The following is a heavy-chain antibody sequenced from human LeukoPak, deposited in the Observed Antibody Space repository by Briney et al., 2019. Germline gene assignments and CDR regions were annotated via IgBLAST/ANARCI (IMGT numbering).Heavy chain of an antibody. CDR1: GGSISSYY. CDR3: ARVYCSSTSCYLGWFDP. CDR2: IYYSGST. D-gene: IGHD2-2*01. Sequence: PSETLSLTCTVSGGSISSYYWSWIRQPPGKGLEWIGYIYYSGSTNYNPSLKSRVTISVDTSENQFSLKLSSVTAADTAVYYCARVYCSSTSCYLGWFDPWGQGTLVTVSS. V-gene: IGHV4-59*01. J-gene: IGHJ5*02.